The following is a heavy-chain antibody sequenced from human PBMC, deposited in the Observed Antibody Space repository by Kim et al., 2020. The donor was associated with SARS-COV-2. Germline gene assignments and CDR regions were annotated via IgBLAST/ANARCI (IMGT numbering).Heavy chain of an antibody. J-gene: IGHJ4*02. CDR2: IHQGGDT. CDR1: GGSITSSNW. CDR3: ARHIPVRGIPGCDY. V-gene: IGHV4-4*02. Sequence: SETLSLTCAVSGGSITSSNWWSWVRQSPGKGLEWFGQIHQGGDTHYNPSLQSRVTIYRDKSKKQVSLNQNSVTAADTAVYDCARHIPVRGIPGCDYWGQGTLVTVS. D-gene: IGHD2-2*01.